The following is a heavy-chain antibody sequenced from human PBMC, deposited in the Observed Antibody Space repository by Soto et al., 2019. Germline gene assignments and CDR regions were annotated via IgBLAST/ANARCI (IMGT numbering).Heavy chain of an antibody. CDR3: AGSIAVADYYYYYGMDV. Sequence: GGSLRLSCAASGFTFSSYWMSWVRQAPGEGLEWVANIKQDGSEKYYVDSVKGRFTISRDNAKNSLYLQMNSLRAEDTAVYYCAGSIAVADYYYYYGMDVWGQGTTVIVSS. CDR2: IKQDGSEK. D-gene: IGHD6-19*01. V-gene: IGHV3-7*01. CDR1: GFTFSSYW. J-gene: IGHJ6*02.